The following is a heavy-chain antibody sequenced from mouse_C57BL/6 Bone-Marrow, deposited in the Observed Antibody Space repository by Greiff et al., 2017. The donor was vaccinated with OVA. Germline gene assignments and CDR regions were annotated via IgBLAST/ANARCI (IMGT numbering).Heavy chain of an antibody. J-gene: IGHJ4*01. CDR2: IDPSDSYT. Sequence: VQLQQPGAELVMPGASVKLSCKASGYTFTSYWMHWVKQRPGQGLEWIGEIDPSDSYTNYNQKFKGKSTLTVDKSSSTAYMQLSSLTSEDSAVYYCARCITTVVATRDYAMDYWGQGTSVTVSS. CDR3: ARCITTVVATRDYAMDY. V-gene: IGHV1-69*01. D-gene: IGHD1-1*01. CDR1: GYTFTSYW.